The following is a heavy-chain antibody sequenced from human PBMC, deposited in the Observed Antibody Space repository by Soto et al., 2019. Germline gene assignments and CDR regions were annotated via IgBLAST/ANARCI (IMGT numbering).Heavy chain of an antibody. J-gene: IGHJ4*02. V-gene: IGHV3-23*01. Sequence: PGGSLRLSCAASGFTFSSYAMSWVRQAPGKGLEWVSAISGSGGSTYYADSVKGRFTISRDNSKNTLYLQMNSLRAEDTAVYYCARDVVVVAATQISPYFDYWGQGTLVTVSS. CDR2: ISGSGGST. CDR3: ARDVVVVAATQISPYFDY. CDR1: GFTFSSYA. D-gene: IGHD2-15*01.